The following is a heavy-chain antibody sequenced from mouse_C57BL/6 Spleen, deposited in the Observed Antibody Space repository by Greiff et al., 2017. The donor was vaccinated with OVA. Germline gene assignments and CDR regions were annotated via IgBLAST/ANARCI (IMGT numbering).Heavy chain of an antibody. CDR2: ISSGGSYT. CDR1: GFTFSSYG. CDR3: ARHGGTTVVAHWYFDV. Sequence: EVKLVESGGDLVKPGGSLKLSCAASGFTFSSYGMSWVRQTPDKRLEWVATISSGGSYTYYPDSVKGRFTISRDNAKNTLYLQMSSLKSEDTAMYYCARHGGTTVVAHWYFDVWGTGTTVTVSS. J-gene: IGHJ1*03. D-gene: IGHD1-1*01. V-gene: IGHV5-6*01.